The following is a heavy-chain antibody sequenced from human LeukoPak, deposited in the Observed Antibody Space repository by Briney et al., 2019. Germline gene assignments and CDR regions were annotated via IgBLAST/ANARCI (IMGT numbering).Heavy chain of an antibody. CDR1: GGSISSYY. V-gene: IGHV4-4*07. D-gene: IGHD6-19*01. Sequence: PSETLSLTCTVSGGSISSYYWSWIRQPAGKGLEWIGRIYTSGSTNYNPSLKSRVTMSVDTSKNQFSLKLSSVTAADTAVYYCARDRSSGWYGGHYFDYWGQGTLVTVSS. CDR2: IYTSGST. CDR3: ARDRSSGWYGGHYFDY. J-gene: IGHJ4*02.